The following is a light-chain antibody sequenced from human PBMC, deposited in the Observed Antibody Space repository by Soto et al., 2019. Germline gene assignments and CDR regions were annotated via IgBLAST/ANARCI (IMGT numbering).Light chain of an antibody. V-gene: IGLV2-23*02. CDR3: CSYGGSSTDV. J-gene: IGLJ1*01. CDR2: DIS. CDR1: SSDVGSYNL. Sequence: QSVLTQPASVSGSPGQSITISCTGTSSDVGSYNLVSWYQQHPGKAPKVMIYDISKRPSGVPNRFSGSKSGNTASLTISGLQDEDEADYYCCSYGGSSTDVFGTGTKLTVL.